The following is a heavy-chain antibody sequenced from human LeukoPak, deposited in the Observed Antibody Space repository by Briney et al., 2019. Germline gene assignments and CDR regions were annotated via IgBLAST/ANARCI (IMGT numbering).Heavy chain of an antibody. D-gene: IGHD2-2*01. V-gene: IGHV3-64D*06. J-gene: IGHJ5*02. CDR3: VKDRYCSSTSCYRWFDP. CDR1: GFTFSSYA. CDR2: ISSNGGST. Sequence: GGSLRLSCSASGFTFSSYAMHWVRQAPGKGLEYVSAISSNGGSTYYADSVKGRFTISRDNSKNTLYLQMSSLRAEDTAVYYCVKDRYCSSTSCYRWFDPWGQGTPVTVSS.